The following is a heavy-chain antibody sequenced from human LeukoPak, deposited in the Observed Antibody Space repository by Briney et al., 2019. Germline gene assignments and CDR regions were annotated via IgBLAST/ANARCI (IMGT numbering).Heavy chain of an antibody. CDR3: ARDGLGSLLFLF. D-gene: IGHD3-10*01. Sequence: ASVKVSFKASGYTFTGYYMHWVRQAPGQGLEWMGWINPNSGGTNYAQKFQGRVTMTRDTSISTAYMELSRLRSDDTAVYYCARDGLGSLLFLFWGHRTLLIVSS. V-gene: IGHV1-2*02. CDR2: INPNSGGT. J-gene: IGHJ4*01. CDR1: GYTFTGYY.